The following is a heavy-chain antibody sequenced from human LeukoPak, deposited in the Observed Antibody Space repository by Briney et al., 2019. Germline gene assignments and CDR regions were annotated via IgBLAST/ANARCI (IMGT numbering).Heavy chain of an antibody. D-gene: IGHD2-2*01. CDR2: ISAYNGNT. J-gene: IGHJ4*02. CDR3: ARTFGVVVPAALGASPQGSRFDY. Sequence: ASVKVSCKASGYTFTSYGISWVQQAPGQGLEWMGWISAYNGNTNYAQKLQSRVTMTTDTSTSTAYMELRSLRSDDTAVYYCARTFGVVVPAALGASPQGSRFDYWGQGTLVTVSS. CDR1: GYTFTSYG. V-gene: IGHV1-18*01.